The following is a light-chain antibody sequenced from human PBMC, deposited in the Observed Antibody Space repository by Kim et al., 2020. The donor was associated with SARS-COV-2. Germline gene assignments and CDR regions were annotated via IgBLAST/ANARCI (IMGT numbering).Light chain of an antibody. CDR3: QVWDSSDDHVV. V-gene: IGLV3-21*03. CDR2: ADS. Sequence: SYELTQPPSVSVAPGKTASITCGGNNIGSKSVHWYQQKPGQAPTLVVYADSDRPSGIPERFSGSNSGNTAILTISRVDAGDEADYYCQVWDSSDDHVVFGGGTKLTVL. CDR1: NIGSKS. J-gene: IGLJ2*01.